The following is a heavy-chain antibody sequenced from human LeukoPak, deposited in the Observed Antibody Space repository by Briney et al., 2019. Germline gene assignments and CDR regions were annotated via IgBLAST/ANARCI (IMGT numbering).Heavy chain of an antibody. CDR1: GFTFSYYW. CDR3: ARGRVAAGDFDY. Sequence: QPGGSLRLSCAASGFTFSYYWVHGVRQVPGKGLVWVSRINSDGSSTTYADSVKGRFTISRDNAKNTVYLQMNSLRAEDTAVYYCARGRVAAGDFDYWGQGTLVTVSS. D-gene: IGHD6-13*01. CDR2: INSDGSST. V-gene: IGHV3-74*01. J-gene: IGHJ4*02.